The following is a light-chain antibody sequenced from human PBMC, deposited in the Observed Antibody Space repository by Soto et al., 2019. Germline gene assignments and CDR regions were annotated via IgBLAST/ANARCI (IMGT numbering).Light chain of an antibody. V-gene: IGLV2-8*01. J-gene: IGLJ1*01. CDR2: EVS. CDR1: SSDVGGYNY. Sequence: QSALTQPPSASGSPGQSVTISCTGTSSDVGGYNYVSWYQQHPGKAPKLMIYEVSKRPSGVPDRFSGSKPGNTASLTVSGLQAEDEADYYCSSYAGSNFYVFGTGTKVTVL. CDR3: SSYAGSNFYV.